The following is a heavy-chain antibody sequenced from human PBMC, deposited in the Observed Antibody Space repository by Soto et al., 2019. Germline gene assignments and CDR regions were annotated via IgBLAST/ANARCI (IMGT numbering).Heavy chain of an antibody. CDR3: AKDQVRVVVAAAFDY. CDR2: IYYSGST. V-gene: IGHV4-4*08. CDR1: GGSINNYY. J-gene: IGHJ4*02. Sequence: SETLSLTCTVSGGSINNYYWSWIRQPPGKGLEWIGYIYYSGSTNYNPSLKSRVTVSVDTSKNQFSLKVTSVTAADTAVYYCAKDQVRVVVAAAFDYWGQGTLVTVSS. D-gene: IGHD2-15*01.